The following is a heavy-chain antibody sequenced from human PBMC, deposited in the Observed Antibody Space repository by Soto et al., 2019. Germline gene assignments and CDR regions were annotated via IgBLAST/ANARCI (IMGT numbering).Heavy chain of an antibody. Sequence: ASVKVSCKASGYTFTSYAMHWVRQAPGQRLEWMGWINAGNGNTKYSQKFQGRVTITRDTSTDTAYMELSSLRSEDTAVYYCATLPQYDPIYYFDYWGQGTLVTVSS. CDR2: INAGNGNT. D-gene: IGHD2-8*01. CDR3: ATLPQYDPIYYFDY. CDR1: GYTFTSYA. J-gene: IGHJ4*02. V-gene: IGHV1-3*01.